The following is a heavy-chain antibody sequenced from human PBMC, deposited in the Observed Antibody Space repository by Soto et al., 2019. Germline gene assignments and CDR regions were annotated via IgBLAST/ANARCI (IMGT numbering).Heavy chain of an antibody. Sequence: ASVKVSCKASGGTFSSYAISWVRQAPGQGLEWMGGIIPIFGTANYAQKFQGRVTITADESTSTAYMELSSLRSEDTAVYYCAIPGIAVAVVYGMDVWGQGTTITVSS. CDR2: IIPIFGTA. J-gene: IGHJ6*02. D-gene: IGHD6-19*01. CDR1: GGTFSSYA. V-gene: IGHV1-69*13. CDR3: AIPGIAVAVVYGMDV.